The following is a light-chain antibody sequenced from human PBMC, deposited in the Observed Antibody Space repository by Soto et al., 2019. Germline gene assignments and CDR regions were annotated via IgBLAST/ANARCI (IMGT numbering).Light chain of an antibody. CDR2: DTS. Sequence: EIVMTQSPAXLSVSPGQRPTLSCRASQSVSIKLAWYQQKPGQAPRLLIYDTSTRATGIPARFSGSGSGTEFTLTISSLQSEDFAVYYCQQYNNWPPITFGQGTRLEIK. CDR1: QSVSIK. J-gene: IGKJ5*01. CDR3: QQYNNWPPIT. V-gene: IGKV3-15*01.